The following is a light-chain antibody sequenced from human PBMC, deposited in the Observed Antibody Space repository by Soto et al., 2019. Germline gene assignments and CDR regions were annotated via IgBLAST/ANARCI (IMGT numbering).Light chain of an antibody. CDR3: QQTYNPPPT. CDR2: GAS. J-gene: IGKJ1*01. V-gene: IGKV1-39*01. Sequence: DIQMTQSPSTLSASVGDRVTITCRASQNIRTWLSLYQQKPGKAPNLLIFGASSLQRGVPSRFSGSGSGTEFTLTISSLQREDFATYYCQQTYNPPPTFGPGTKVDIK. CDR1: QNIRTW.